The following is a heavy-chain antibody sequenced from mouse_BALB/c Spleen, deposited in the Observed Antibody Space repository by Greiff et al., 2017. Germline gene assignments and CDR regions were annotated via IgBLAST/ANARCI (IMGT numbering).Heavy chain of an antibody. CDR3: AREYYYAMDY. J-gene: IGHJ4*01. CDR2: ISYSGST. CDR1: GYSITSDYA. V-gene: IGHV3-2*02. Sequence: EVQLQQSGPGLVKPSQSLSLTCTVTGYSITSDYAWNWIRQFPGNKLEWMGYISYSGSTSYNPSLKSRISITRDTSKNQFFLQLNSVTTEDTATYYCAREYYYAMDYWGQGTSVTVSS.